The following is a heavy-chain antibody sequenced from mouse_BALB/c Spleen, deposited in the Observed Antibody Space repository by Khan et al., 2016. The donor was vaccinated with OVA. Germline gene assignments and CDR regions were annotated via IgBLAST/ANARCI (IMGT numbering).Heavy chain of an antibody. J-gene: IGHJ3*01. CDR2: ISPGSGDT. D-gene: IGHD1-2*01. CDR1: GYTFTDYY. Sequence: VQLVESGAELARPGASVKLSCKASGYTFTDYYINWVKQRTGQGLEWIGEISPGSGDTYYHERFKGKATLTADKSSSTAYMQLSSLTSEASAVYFCARRNYFGYTFAYWGQGTLVTVSA. V-gene: IGHV1-77*01. CDR3: ARRNYFGYTFAY.